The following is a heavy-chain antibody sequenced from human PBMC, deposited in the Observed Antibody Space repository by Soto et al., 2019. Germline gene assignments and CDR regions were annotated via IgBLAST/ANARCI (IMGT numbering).Heavy chain of an antibody. D-gene: IGHD2-8*01. Sequence: EVQLVESGGGLVKPGGSLRLSCGASGFTFSSYSMNWVRQAPGKGLEWVSSISSSSSYIYYADSVKGRFTISRDNAKNSLYLQMNSLRAEDTAVYYCARVDIVLMVYAIGNVDYWGQGTLVTVSS. V-gene: IGHV3-21*01. CDR1: GFTFSSYS. CDR3: ARVDIVLMVYAIGNVDY. J-gene: IGHJ4*02. CDR2: ISSSSSYI.